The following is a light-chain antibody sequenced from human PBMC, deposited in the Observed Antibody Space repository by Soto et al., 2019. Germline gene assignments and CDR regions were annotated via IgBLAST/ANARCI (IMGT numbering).Light chain of an antibody. J-gene: IGKJ1*01. V-gene: IGKV4-1*01. CDR1: QSVSSGFDNKNY. CDR2: WAS. CDR3: QQYCVTPWT. Sequence: LRTHSPDSLSVSLSERATINCKSSQSVSSGFDNKNYLAWYRQKPGQPPKLLIYWASTRESGVPDRFSGSGSETDFTLTITGLQAEDVAVYFCQQYCVTPWTFGQGTKVDTK.